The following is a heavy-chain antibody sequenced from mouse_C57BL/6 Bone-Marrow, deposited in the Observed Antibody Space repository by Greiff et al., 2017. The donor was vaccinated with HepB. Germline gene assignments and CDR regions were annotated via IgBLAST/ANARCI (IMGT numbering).Heavy chain of an antibody. CDR1: GFTFSNYW. CDR2: IRLKSDNYAT. D-gene: IGHD1-1*01. Sequence: LQESGGGLVQPGGSMKLSCVASGFTFSNYWMNWVRQSPEKGLEWVAQIRLKSDNYATHYAESVKGRFTISRDDSKSSVYLQMNNLRAEDTGIYYCTRRPITTVVATYDYFDYWGQGTTLTVSS. CDR3: TRRPITTVVATYDYFDY. J-gene: IGHJ2*01. V-gene: IGHV6-3*01.